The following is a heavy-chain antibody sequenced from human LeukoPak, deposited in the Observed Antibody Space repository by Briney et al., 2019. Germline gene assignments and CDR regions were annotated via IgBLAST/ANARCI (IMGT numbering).Heavy chain of an antibody. CDR2: IRYDGSNK. CDR1: GFTFSSYG. Sequence: QPGGSLRLSCAASGFTFSSYGMHWVRQAPGKGLEWVAFIRYDGSNKYYADSVKGRFTISRDNSKNTLYLQMNSLRAEDTAVYYCAKDRIVVVPAASDAFDIWGQGTMVIVSS. D-gene: IGHD2-2*01. J-gene: IGHJ3*02. V-gene: IGHV3-30*02. CDR3: AKDRIVVVPAASDAFDI.